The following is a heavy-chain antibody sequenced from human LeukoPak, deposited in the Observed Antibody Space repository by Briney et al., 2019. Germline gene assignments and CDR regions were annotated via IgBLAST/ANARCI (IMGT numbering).Heavy chain of an antibody. V-gene: IGHV4-34*01. CDR2: IYYSRST. Sequence: SETLSLTCAVYGGSFSGYYWSWIRQPPGKGLEWIASIYYSRSTYYNPSLKSRVTVFVDTSKNQFSLKLSSVTAADTAVYYCARHSSSWLNLPFDYWGQGTLVTVSS. CDR1: GGSFSGYY. D-gene: IGHD6-13*01. J-gene: IGHJ4*02. CDR3: ARHSSSWLNLPFDY.